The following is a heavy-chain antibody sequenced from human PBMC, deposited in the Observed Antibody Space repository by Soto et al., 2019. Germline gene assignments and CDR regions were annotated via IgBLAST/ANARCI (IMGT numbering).Heavy chain of an antibody. J-gene: IGHJ6*01. D-gene: IGHD2-15*01. Sequence: SETLSLTCRISGGSISSYYWNWIRQAPGKGLEWIGFISYSGSTNYNPALTSRVTISVDTSKDQISLRLNSVTAADTAVYYCARVQSNRWGYYYAVDVWGQGTTVTVYS. CDR1: GGSISSYY. CDR2: ISYSGST. V-gene: IGHV4-59*01. CDR3: ARVQSNRWGYYYAVDV.